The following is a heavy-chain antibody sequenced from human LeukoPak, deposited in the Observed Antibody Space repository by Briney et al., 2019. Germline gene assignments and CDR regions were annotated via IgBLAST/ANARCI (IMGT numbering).Heavy chain of an antibody. V-gene: IGHV3-33*08. CDR2: IWYDGSQK. J-gene: IGHJ1*01. Sequence: GRSLRLSCAASGFTFSSYGMHWVRQAPGKGLEWVALIWYDGSQKYYADSVKGRFTISRDNSKNTLYLQMNSLRAEDTAVYYCARITTASSDLWGQGTLVTVSS. CDR1: GFTFSSYG. CDR3: ARITTASSDL. D-gene: IGHD5-18*01.